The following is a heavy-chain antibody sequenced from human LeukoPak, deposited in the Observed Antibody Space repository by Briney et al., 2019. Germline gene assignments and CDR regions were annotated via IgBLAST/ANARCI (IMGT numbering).Heavy chain of an antibody. D-gene: IGHD6-19*01. J-gene: IGHJ4*02. V-gene: IGHV3-30*02. Sequence: QSGGSLRLSCAASGFTFSSYGMHWVRQAPGKGLEWVAFIRYDGSNKYYADSVKGRFTISRDNSKNTLYLQMNSLRAEDTAVYYCAKDRDSSGWSLFDYWGQGTLVTVSS. CDR1: GFTFSSYG. CDR3: AKDRDSSGWSLFDY. CDR2: IRYDGSNK.